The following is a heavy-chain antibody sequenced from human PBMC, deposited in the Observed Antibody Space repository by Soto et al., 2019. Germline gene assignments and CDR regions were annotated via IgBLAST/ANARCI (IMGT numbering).Heavy chain of an antibody. V-gene: IGHV1-2*04. CDR1: GYSFTGYY. D-gene: IGHD3-10*01. Sequence: GASVKVSCKASGYSFTGYYMHWVRQAPGQGLEWMGWINPNSGGTNYAQKFQGWVTMTRDTSISTAYMELSRLRSEDTAVYYCARSNTMVRGVITYYYYYTDVWGKGTTVTGSS. CDR2: INPNSGGT. J-gene: IGHJ6*03. CDR3: ARSNTMVRGVITYYYYYTDV.